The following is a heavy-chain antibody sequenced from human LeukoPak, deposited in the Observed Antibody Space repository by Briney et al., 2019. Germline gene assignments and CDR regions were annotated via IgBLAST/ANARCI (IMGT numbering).Heavy chain of an antibody. CDR2: ISGSGTTT. Sequence: GGSLRLSCAASGFTFIIYAMSWVRQAPGKGLEWVSIISGSGTTTYYTDSVKGRFTISRDNSKNTVYLQMNSLRAEDTAVYYCAKDRASVVTLIFDYWGQGTLVTVSS. D-gene: IGHD4-23*01. CDR3: AKDRASVVTLIFDY. J-gene: IGHJ4*02. V-gene: IGHV3-23*01. CDR1: GFTFIIYA.